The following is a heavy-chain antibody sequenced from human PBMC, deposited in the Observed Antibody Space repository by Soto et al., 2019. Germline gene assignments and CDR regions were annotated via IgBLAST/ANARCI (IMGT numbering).Heavy chain of an antibody. CDR3: ARDVVGAANWFDP. CDR1: GGSISSSRSY. J-gene: IGHJ5*02. CDR2: IFYAGNT. V-gene: IGHV4-39*07. D-gene: IGHD1-26*01. Sequence: PSETLSLTCNVSGGSISSSRSYWAWFRQPPGKELEWIANIFYAGNTYYNPSLKSRDTISMDTSKNQFSLKLSSVTAADTAVYYCARDVVGAANWFDPWGQGTLVT.